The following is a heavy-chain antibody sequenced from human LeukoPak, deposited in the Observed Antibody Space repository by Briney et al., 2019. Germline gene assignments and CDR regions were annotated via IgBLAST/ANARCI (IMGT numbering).Heavy chain of an antibody. CDR2: ISAYNGNT. J-gene: IGHJ5*02. CDR1: GYTFTGYY. V-gene: IGHV1-18*04. Sequence: ASVKVSCKASGYTFTGYYMHWVRQAPGQGLEWMGWISAYNGNTNYAQKLQGRVTMTTDTSTSTAYMERRSLRSDDTAVYYCARDNYYGSGSDYRTFDPWGQGTLVTVSS. CDR3: ARDNYYGSGSDYRTFDP. D-gene: IGHD3-10*01.